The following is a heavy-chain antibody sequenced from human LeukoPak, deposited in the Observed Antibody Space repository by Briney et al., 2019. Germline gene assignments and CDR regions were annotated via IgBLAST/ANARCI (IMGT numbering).Heavy chain of an antibody. J-gene: IGHJ3*02. Sequence: ASVKVSCMASGYTFTSYGVSWVRQAPGQGLEWMGWIGTYNGDTNYAQNLQGRVTMTTDTSTRTAYMELRSLRSDDMAVYYCARDRGYNPDTFDIWGQGTMVTVSS. CDR1: GYTFTSYG. CDR2: IGTYNGDT. D-gene: IGHD5-24*01. CDR3: ARDRGYNPDTFDI. V-gene: IGHV1-18*03.